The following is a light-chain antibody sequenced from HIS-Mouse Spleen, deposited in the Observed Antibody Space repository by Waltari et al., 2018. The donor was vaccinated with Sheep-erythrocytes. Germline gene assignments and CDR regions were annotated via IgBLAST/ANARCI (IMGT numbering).Light chain of an antibody. V-gene: IGLV2-11*01. CDR1: SSDVGGYNN. CDR2: DVS. CDR3: CSYAGSYNHV. J-gene: IGLJ1*01. Sequence: QSALTRPRSVSGSPGQSVTIPCTGTSSDVGGYNNVSWYQQHPGQAPKLMIYDVSKRPSGVPDRFSGSKSGNTASLTISGLQAEDEADYYCCSYAGSYNHVFATGTKVTVL.